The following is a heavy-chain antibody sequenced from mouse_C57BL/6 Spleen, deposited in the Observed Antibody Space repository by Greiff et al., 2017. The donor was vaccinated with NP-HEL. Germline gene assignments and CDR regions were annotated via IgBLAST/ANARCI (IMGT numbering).Heavy chain of an antibody. Sequence: DVQLVESGPGLVKPSQSLSLTCSVTGYSITSGYYWNWIRQFPGNQQEWMGYISYDGGNNYNPSLKNRISITRDTSTNQFCLTLNSVTTEDTATYYCARALGDWDDYWGQGTTLTVSS. CDR1: GYSITSGYY. CDR2: ISYDGGN. V-gene: IGHV3-6*01. D-gene: IGHD4-1*01. CDR3: ARALGDWDDY. J-gene: IGHJ2*01.